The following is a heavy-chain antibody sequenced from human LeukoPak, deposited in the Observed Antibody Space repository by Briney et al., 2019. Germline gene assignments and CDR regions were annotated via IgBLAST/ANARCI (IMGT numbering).Heavy chain of an antibody. D-gene: IGHD6-13*01. CDR3: ARAYSSTFWSAFDI. V-gene: IGHV3-20*04. Sequence: RPGGSLRLSCAASGFTFDNYDMSWVRQAPGKGLEWVSGINWIGGSTGYADSVKGRFTISRDNAKNCLYLQMNSLRPDDTALYYCARAYSSTFWSAFDIWGQGTMVTVSS. CDR1: GFTFDNYD. J-gene: IGHJ3*02. CDR2: INWIGGST.